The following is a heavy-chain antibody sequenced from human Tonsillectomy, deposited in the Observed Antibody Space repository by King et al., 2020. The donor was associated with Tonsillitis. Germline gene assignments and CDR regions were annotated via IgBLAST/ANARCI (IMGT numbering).Heavy chain of an antibody. CDR1: GGSISSYY. J-gene: IGHJ6*03. V-gene: IGHV4-59*08. CDR3: ARQGWVDYYGSGRRVGYYYYMDV. D-gene: IGHD3-10*01. CDR2: IYYSGST. Sequence: QLQESGPGLVKPSETLSLTCTVSGGSISSYYWSWIRQPPGKGLEWIGYIYYSGSTNYNPSLKSRVTISVDTSKNQFSLKLSPVTAADTAVYYCARQGWVDYYGSGRRVGYYYYMDVWGKGTTVTVSS.